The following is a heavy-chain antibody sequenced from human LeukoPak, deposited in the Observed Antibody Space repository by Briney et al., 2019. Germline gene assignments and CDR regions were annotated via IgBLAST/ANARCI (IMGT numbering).Heavy chain of an antibody. V-gene: IGHV3-48*04. CDR3: ARVHGRAPDDDYYDSTIPSLALDY. J-gene: IGHJ4*02. CDR1: GFTFSSYS. D-gene: IGHD3-22*01. CDR2: ISSSSSTI. Sequence: AGGSLRLSCAASGFTFSSYSMNWVRQAPGKGLEWVSYISSSSSTIYYADSVKGRFTISRDNAKNSLYLQMNSLRAEDTAVYYCARVHGRAPDDDYYDSTIPSLALDYWGQGTLVTVSS.